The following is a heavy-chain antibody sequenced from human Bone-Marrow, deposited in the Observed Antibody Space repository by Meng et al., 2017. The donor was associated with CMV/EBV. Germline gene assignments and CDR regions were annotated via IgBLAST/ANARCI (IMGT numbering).Heavy chain of an antibody. D-gene: IGHD3-22*01. CDR3: AGAHSSPLDF. CDR1: GFTFSSYW. Sequence: GGSLRLSCAASGFTFSSYWMHWVRQVPGKGLVWVSRIYDDGSITNYADSVKGRFTISRDNAKNTLYLQMNRLRADDTAVYYCAGAHSSPLDFWGRGTLVTVSS. CDR2: IYDDGSIT. V-gene: IGHV3-74*01. J-gene: IGHJ4*02.